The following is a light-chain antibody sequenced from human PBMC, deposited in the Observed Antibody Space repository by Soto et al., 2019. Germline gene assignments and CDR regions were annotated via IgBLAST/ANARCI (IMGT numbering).Light chain of an antibody. V-gene: IGKV1-9*01. Sequence: PQSPATLSVSLGGRATLSCRASQSVRTNLAWYKQKPGKAPKLLIYAASTLQSGVPSRVSGSRSGTEFTLTISSLQPEDFATYYCQQLNSYPITFGQGTRLEI. CDR1: QSVRTN. J-gene: IGKJ5*01. CDR3: QQLNSYPIT. CDR2: AAS.